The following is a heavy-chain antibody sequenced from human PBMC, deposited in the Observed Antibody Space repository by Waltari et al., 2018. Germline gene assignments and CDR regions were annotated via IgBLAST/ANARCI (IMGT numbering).Heavy chain of an antibody. CDR2: INSGGDST. CDR1: GFTFSNYA. CDR3: ARGINESFEP. V-gene: IGHV3-23*01. D-gene: IGHD1-1*01. Sequence: EVQVLESGGGLAQPGGSLRLSCAASGFTFSNYAMRWVRQAPGKGLECVSGINSGGDSTAYVDSVKGRFTISRDNSKNTLYLQMNSLRVEDTALYYCARGINESFEPWGQRTLVTVSS. J-gene: IGHJ5*02.